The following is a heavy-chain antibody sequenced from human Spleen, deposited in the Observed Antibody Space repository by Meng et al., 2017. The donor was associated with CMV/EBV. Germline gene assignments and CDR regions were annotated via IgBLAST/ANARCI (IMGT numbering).Heavy chain of an antibody. CDR1: GYTFTSYG. J-gene: IGHJ4*02. Sequence: SGYTFTSYGLSWVRQAPGQGLEWMGWISAYNGNTNYEQKFQGRFTLTTDTSTSTAYMELRSLTSDDTAVYYCARDDSATWPIAPMDYWGQGTLVTVSS. V-gene: IGHV1-18*01. CDR2: ISAYNGNT. D-gene: IGHD2-2*01. CDR3: ARDDSATWPIAPMDY.